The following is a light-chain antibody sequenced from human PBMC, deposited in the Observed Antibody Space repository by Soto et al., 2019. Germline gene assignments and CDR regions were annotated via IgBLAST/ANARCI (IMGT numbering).Light chain of an antibody. CDR1: SSNIADNS. V-gene: IGLV1-51*01. CDR2: DTY. Sequence: QSVLTQPPSVSAAPGQEVTISCSGSSSNIADNSVSWYQHLPRTAPKLLIYDTYRRPSGIPARFSGSKSGTSATLGITGLQTGDEADYYCGAWDTSLTVYVFGSGTKVTVL. CDR3: GAWDTSLTVYV. J-gene: IGLJ1*01.